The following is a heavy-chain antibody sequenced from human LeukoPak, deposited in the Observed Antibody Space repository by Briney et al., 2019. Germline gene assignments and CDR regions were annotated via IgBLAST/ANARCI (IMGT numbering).Heavy chain of an antibody. Sequence: PSETLSLTCAVSGASVSGSNYYWGWIRQPPGKGLEWIGNIYSSVSTYYNASLQSRVTISIDTSKNQFSLRLNSVTAADTAMYYCAKSGGYGLIDYWGQGTRVTVSS. V-gene: IGHV4-39*01. J-gene: IGHJ4*02. D-gene: IGHD1-26*01. CDR1: GASVSGSNYY. CDR3: AKSGGYGLIDY. CDR2: IYSSVST.